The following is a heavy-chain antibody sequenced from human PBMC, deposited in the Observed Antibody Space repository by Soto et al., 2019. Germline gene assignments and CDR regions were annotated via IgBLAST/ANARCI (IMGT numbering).Heavy chain of an antibody. CDR2: ITGSGDGT. V-gene: IGHV3-23*01. Sequence: EVQLLESGGGLVQPGGSLRLSCAASSFTFSSYAMSWVRQAPGKGLEWVSTITGSGDGTYYADSVKGRFTISRDNSKNPLYPEMHHLEDQEPGGYYRAKALGATVTTSPGRPLHHWGQGTLVTVSS. J-gene: IGHJ1*01. CDR3: AKALGATVTTSPGRPLHH. CDR1: SFTFSSYA. D-gene: IGHD4-17*01.